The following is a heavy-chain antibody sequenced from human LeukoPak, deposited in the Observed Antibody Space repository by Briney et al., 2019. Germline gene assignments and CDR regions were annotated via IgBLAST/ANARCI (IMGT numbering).Heavy chain of an antibody. CDR2: IYHSGST. Sequence: PSQTLSLTCTVSGGSISSGGYYWSWIRQPPGKGLEWIGYIYHSGSTYYNPSLKSRVTISVDRSKNQFSLKLSSVTAADTAVYYCARAVRGATPSRTFYYYFDYWGQGTLVTVSS. D-gene: IGHD5-24*01. V-gene: IGHV4-30-2*01. CDR1: GGSISSGGYY. CDR3: ARAVRGATPSRTFYYYFDY. J-gene: IGHJ4*02.